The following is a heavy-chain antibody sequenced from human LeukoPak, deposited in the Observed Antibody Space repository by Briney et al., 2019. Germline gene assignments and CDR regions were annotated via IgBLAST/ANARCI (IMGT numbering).Heavy chain of an antibody. D-gene: IGHD2-8*01. CDR1: GTSINNYY. CDR2: ISYTGST. CDR3: TTYLGFCTNGVCYDYFDY. J-gene: IGHJ4*02. Sequence: SETLSLTCTVSGTSINNYYWSWIRQPPGKALEWIGYISYTGSTNYSPSLKSRVTMSVDTSKNQFSLRLSSVTAADTAVYYCTTYLGFCTNGVCYDYFDYWGQGTLVTVSS. V-gene: IGHV4-59*08.